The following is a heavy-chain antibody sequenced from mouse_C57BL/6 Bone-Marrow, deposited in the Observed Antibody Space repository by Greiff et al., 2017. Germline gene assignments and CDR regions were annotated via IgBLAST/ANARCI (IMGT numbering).Heavy chain of an antibody. V-gene: IGHV5-16*01. CDR2: INYDGSST. CDR1: GFTFSDYY. D-gene: IGHD2-3*01. J-gene: IGHJ2*01. Sequence: EVQLVESEGGLVQPGSSMKLSCTASGFTFSDYYMAWVRQIPEKGLEWVANINYDGSSTYYLDSLKSRFIISRDNAKNILYLQMSSLKSEDTATYYCARVGGYYVTPDYWGQGTTLTVSS. CDR3: ARVGGYYVTPDY.